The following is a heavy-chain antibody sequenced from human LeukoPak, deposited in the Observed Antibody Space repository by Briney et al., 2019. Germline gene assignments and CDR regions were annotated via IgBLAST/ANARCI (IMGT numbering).Heavy chain of an antibody. D-gene: IGHD6-13*01. J-gene: IGHJ5*02. CDR1: GDSFRSNA. V-gene: IGHV1-69*05. CDR2: ILPISSTP. CDR3: ARDVPAGAAAGTVGNWFDP. Sequence: GASVKVSCKASGDSFRSNAISWVRQAPGQGLEWMGGILPISSTPYYTQQFQGRVTMTRDTSTSTVYMELSSLRSEDTAVYYCARDVPAGAAAGTVGNWFDPWGQGTLVTVSS.